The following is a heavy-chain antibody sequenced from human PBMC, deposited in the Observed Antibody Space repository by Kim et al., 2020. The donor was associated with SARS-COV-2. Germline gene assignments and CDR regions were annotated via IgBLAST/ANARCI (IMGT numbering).Heavy chain of an antibody. J-gene: IGHJ4*02. D-gene: IGHD3-9*01. CDR2: IRSSGNA. Sequence: GGSLRLSCAASGFNVSNNQMNWVRQAPGKGLEWVSVIRSSGNAYYTDSVRGRFTISRDISKNTLSRQLNSRRPEDAAVYYCAGGGYFGPWGWGQGTRVTVSS. CDR1: GFNVSNNQ. CDR3: AGGGYFGPWG. V-gene: IGHV3-66*02.